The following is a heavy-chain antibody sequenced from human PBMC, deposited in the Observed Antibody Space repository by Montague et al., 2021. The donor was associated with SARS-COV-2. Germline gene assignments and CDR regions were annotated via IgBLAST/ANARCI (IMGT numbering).Heavy chain of an antibody. CDR1: GFSLTASAMC. D-gene: IGHD6-19*01. CDR3: AGRPTPSYSSGWYLFYYAMDV. Sequence: LVKSTQTLTLTCTFSGFSLTASAMCVSWIRQPPGKGLEWIGYIYYSGSTIYNPSLKSRVTISIDTSKNQFSLKLNSVTAADTAVYYCAGRPTPSYSSGWYLFYYAMDVGGQGTTVTVS. CDR2: IYYSGST. V-gene: IGHV4-61*08. J-gene: IGHJ6*02.